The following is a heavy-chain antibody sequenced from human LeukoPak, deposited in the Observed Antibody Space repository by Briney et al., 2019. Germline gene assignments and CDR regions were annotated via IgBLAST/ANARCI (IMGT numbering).Heavy chain of an antibody. CDR3: ARVGSTMIVVDKVNWFDP. Sequence: SETLSLTCAVYGGSFSGYYWSWIRQPPGKGLEWIGYIYYSGSTYYNPSLKSRVTISVDTSKNQFSLKMSSVTAADTAVYYCARVGSTMIVVDKVNWFDPWGQGTLVTVSS. V-gene: IGHV4-34*09. D-gene: IGHD3-22*01. CDR1: GGSFSGYY. J-gene: IGHJ5*02. CDR2: IYYSGST.